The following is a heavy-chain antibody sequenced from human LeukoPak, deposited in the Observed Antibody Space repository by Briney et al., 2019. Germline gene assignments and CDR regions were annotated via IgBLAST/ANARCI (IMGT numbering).Heavy chain of an antibody. CDR3: AKGLGFGAFDI. Sequence: RSGGSLRLSCGASGLPFSSFEMNSVRQAPGKGLEWVSYISSGGSTIYYADSVKGRFTISRDNSKNTLYLQMNSLRAEDTAVYFWAKGLGFGAFDIWGQGTRVTVSS. J-gene: IGHJ3*02. CDR1: GLPFSSFE. V-gene: IGHV3-48*03. D-gene: IGHD7-27*01. CDR2: ISSGGSTI.